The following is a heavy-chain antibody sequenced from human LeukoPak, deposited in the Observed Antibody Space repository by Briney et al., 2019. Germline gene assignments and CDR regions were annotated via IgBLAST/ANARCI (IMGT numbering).Heavy chain of an antibody. CDR3: ARGLYYQDSSGYWAAGDFDI. V-gene: IGHV1-2*02. J-gene: IGHJ3*02. D-gene: IGHD3-22*01. CDR1: GYTFTTYG. Sequence: ASVKVSCKASGYTFTTYGITWVRQAPGQGLEWMGWTNPNSGGTNYARKFQGRVTMTRDTSISTAYMELSRLRSDDTAVYYCARGLYYQDSSGYWAAGDFDIWGQGTMVTVSS. CDR2: TNPNSGGT.